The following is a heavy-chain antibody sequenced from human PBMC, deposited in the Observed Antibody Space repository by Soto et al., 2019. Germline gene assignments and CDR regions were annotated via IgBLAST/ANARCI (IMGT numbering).Heavy chain of an antibody. CDR3: ARDLWGYCGTDCYPLDV. CDR2: LYNSGST. J-gene: IGHJ6*02. Sequence: KPSDTLSLTCTVSGGSIRIYYWSWIRQAPGKGLEWIGYLYNSGSTVYNPSLKSRVTISVDTSKNQFSLKLNSVTAADTAVYYCARDLWGYCGTDCYPLDVWGQGTTVTVSS. D-gene: IGHD2-21*02. CDR1: GGSIRIYY. V-gene: IGHV4-59*01.